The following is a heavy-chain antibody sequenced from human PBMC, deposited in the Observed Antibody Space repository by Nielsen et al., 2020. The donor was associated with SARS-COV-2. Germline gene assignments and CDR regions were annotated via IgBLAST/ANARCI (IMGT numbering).Heavy chain of an antibody. CDR2: INGGGST. V-gene: IGHV3-66*01. J-gene: IGHJ6*03. CDR1: GFTVSSNY. Sequence: GGSLRLSCAASGFTVSSNYMSWVRQAPGKGLEWVSVINGGGSTDYADSAKDRFSISRDNSKNTLYLQMNSLRAEDTAVYYCARRVWPYYYYMDVWGKGTTVTVSS. CDR3: ARRVWPYYYYMDV.